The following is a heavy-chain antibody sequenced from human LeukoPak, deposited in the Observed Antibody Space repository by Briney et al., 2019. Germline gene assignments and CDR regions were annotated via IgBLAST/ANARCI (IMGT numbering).Heavy chain of an antibody. Sequence: SETLSLTCTVSGGSVSSGSSFWSWIRQPPGKGLEWIGYIYHSGNTNYNPSLKSRVTISVDTSKSQLSLKLNSVTAADTAVYYCARHYGPWGQGTLVTVSS. V-gene: IGHV4-61*01. CDR3: ARHYGP. CDR2: IYHSGNT. D-gene: IGHD3-16*01. CDR1: GGSVSSGSSF. J-gene: IGHJ5*02.